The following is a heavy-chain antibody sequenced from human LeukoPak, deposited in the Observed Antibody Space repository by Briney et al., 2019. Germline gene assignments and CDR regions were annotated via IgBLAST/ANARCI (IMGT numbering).Heavy chain of an antibody. CDR1: GLTFSNYG. D-gene: IGHD1-1*01. J-gene: IGHJ4*02. CDR2: IQFDGGDI. CDR3: AEDQQLEPFHY. Sequence: PGGSLRLSCVASGLTFSNYGMHWVRQAPGKGLEWVAFIQFDGGDIFYADSVKGRFTISRDNSKNTLFLQINSLTSDDTAMYYCAEDQQLEPFHYWGRGTLVTVSS. V-gene: IGHV3-30*02.